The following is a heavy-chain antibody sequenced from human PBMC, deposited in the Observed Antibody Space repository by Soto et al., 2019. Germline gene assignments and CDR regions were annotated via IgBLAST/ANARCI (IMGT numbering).Heavy chain of an antibody. J-gene: IGHJ4*02. CDR1: GFTFSSYA. Sequence: EVQLMESGGGLVQPGGSLRLSCAASGFTFSSYAMSWVRQAPGKGLEWVSAISGSGGSTYYADSVKGRFTISRDNSKNTLYLQMNSLRAEDTAVYYCAIRSLLWFGELPLDYWGQGTLVTVSS. D-gene: IGHD3-10*01. V-gene: IGHV3-23*01. CDR3: AIRSLLWFGELPLDY. CDR2: ISGSGGST.